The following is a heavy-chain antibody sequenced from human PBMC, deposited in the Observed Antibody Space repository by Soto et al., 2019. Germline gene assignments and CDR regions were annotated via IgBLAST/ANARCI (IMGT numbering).Heavy chain of an antibody. CDR3: ARARGQDYYGSGTLDDYYYYGMDV. V-gene: IGHV1-69*01. Sequence: QVQLVQSGAEVKKPGSSVKVSCKASGGTFSSYAISWVRQAPGQGLEWMGGIIPIFGTANYAQKFQGRVTITADESTSTANMELSSLRSEDTAVYYCARARGQDYYGSGTLDDYYYYGMDVWGQGTTVTVSS. D-gene: IGHD3-10*01. CDR2: IIPIFGTA. CDR1: GGTFSSYA. J-gene: IGHJ6*02.